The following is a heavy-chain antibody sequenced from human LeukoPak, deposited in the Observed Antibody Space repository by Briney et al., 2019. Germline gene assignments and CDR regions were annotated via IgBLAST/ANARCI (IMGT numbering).Heavy chain of an antibody. Sequence: ASVKVSCKASGYTFTGYYMHWVRQAPGQGLEWMGWINPNSGGTKYAQKLQGRVTMTRDTSISTAYMELSRLRSDDTAVYYCARGIPTVTSLRGRPNFDYWGQGTLVTVSS. J-gene: IGHJ4*02. CDR1: GYTFTGYY. D-gene: IGHD4-17*01. CDR3: ARGIPTVTSLRGRPNFDY. CDR2: INPNSGGT. V-gene: IGHV1-2*02.